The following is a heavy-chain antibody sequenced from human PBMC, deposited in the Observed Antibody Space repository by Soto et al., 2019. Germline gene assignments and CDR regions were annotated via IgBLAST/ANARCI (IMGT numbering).Heavy chain of an antibody. D-gene: IGHD5-18*01. V-gene: IGHV4-59*08. CDR1: GGSISSYY. Sequence: QVQLQESGPGLVKPSETLSLTCTVSGGSISSYYWSWIRQPPGQGLEWIGYIYYSGSTNYNPSLKRRVTISVDTSKDQVSLKLSSVTAADTAVYYCARRGYSYGYGYYYYYMDVWGKGTTVTVSS. CDR2: IYYSGST. CDR3: ARRGYSYGYGYYYYYMDV. J-gene: IGHJ6*03.